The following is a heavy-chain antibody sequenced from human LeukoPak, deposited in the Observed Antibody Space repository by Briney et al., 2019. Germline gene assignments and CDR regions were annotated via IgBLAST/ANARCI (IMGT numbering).Heavy chain of an antibody. CDR2: IYYSGST. CDR3: ARYLDYGGNSRVFQH. V-gene: IGHV4-59*12. J-gene: IGHJ1*01. CDR1: GGSISSYY. Sequence: SETLSLTCTVSGGSISSYYWSWIRQPPGKGLEWIGYIYYSGSTNYNPSLKSRVTISVDTSKNQFSLKLSSVTAADTAVYYCARYLDYGGNSRVFQHWGQGTLVTVSS. D-gene: IGHD4-23*01.